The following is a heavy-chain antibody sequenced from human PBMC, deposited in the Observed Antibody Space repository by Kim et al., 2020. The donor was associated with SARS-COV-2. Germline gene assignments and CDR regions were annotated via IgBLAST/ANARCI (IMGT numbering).Heavy chain of an antibody. V-gene: IGHV4-31*03. CDR1: GGSISSGGYY. Sequence: SETLSLTCTVSGGSISSGGYYWSWIRQHPGKGLEWIGYIYYSGSTYYNPSLKSRVTISVDTSKNQFSLKLSSVTAADTAVYYCAREPPFHYTAGRRPWHPDDAFDIWGQGTMVTVSS. J-gene: IGHJ3*02. D-gene: IGHD6-13*01. CDR3: AREPPFHYTAGRRPWHPDDAFDI. CDR2: IYYSGST.